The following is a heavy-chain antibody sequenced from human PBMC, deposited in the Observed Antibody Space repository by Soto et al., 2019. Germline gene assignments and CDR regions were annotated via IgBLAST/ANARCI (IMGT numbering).Heavy chain of an antibody. CDR1: GFTFSSYS. V-gene: IGHV3-23*01. J-gene: IGHJ4*02. CDR2: ITGSGGST. CDR3: AKEGDLIGYNYGSCFDY. D-gene: IGHD5-18*01. Sequence: WSLRLSCPASGFTFSSYSMSWVRQAPGKGLEWVSAITGSGGSTYYADSVKGRFTISRDNSKNTLYLQMNSLRAEDTAVYYCAKEGDLIGYNYGSCFDYWGQGTLVTVSS.